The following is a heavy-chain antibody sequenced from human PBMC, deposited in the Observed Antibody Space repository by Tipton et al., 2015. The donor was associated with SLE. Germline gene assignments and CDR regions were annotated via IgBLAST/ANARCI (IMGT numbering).Heavy chain of an antibody. CDR3: ARVRYYYGSGTPYYGMDV. CDR1: GYSFYGYY. CDR2: INPNSGVT. J-gene: IGHJ6*02. Sequence: QSGPEVKKPGASVKVSCKASGYSFYGYYMHWVRQAPGQGLEWMGRINPNSGVTNYAQKFQGRVTMTRDTSISTAYMELSRLRSDDTAVYYCARVRYYYGSGTPYYGMDVWGQGTTVTVS. D-gene: IGHD3-10*01. V-gene: IGHV1-2*06.